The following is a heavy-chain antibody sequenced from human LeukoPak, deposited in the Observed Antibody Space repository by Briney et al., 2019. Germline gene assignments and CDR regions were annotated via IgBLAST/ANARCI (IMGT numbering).Heavy chain of an antibody. CDR3: ASGNPHYDSSGYYWGLFDY. J-gene: IGHJ4*02. CDR2: ISSSGSTI. V-gene: IGHV3-11*01. D-gene: IGHD3-22*01. Sequence: GGSLKLSCAASGFTFSNYAMSWVRQAPGKGLEWVSYISSSGSTIYYADSVKGRFTISRDNAKNSLYLQMNSLRAEDTAVYYCASGNPHYDSSGYYWGLFDYWGQGTLVTVSS. CDR1: GFTFSNYA.